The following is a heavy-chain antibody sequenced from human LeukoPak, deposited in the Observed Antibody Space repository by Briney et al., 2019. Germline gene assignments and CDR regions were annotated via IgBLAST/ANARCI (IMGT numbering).Heavy chain of an antibody. V-gene: IGHV3-48*03. CDR3: ARGDPHADL. CDR2: ITISGHTK. CDR1: GFDLSTYE. J-gene: IGHJ5*02. Sequence: GGSLRLSCAASGFDLSTYEMNWVRQAPGEGLEWIADITISGHTKNYADSVKGRFTISRDNARTSLYLQMNSLRVEDTGVYYCARGDPHADLWGQGTLVTVSS.